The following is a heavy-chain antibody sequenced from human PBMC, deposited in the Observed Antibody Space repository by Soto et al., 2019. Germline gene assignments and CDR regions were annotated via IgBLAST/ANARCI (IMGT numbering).Heavy chain of an antibody. J-gene: IGHJ4*02. Sequence: PSETLSLTXTVSGDSIRGFYWSWIRQPPGKGLEWIGYIYSSGYTNYNPSLKNRGTISVDTPKKQFFLNLRSVTAADTALYYCARGGGYSFGIDYWGRGIRVTVSS. D-gene: IGHD5-12*01. CDR1: GDSIRGFY. CDR2: IYSSGYT. CDR3: ARGGGYSFGIDY. V-gene: IGHV4-59*01.